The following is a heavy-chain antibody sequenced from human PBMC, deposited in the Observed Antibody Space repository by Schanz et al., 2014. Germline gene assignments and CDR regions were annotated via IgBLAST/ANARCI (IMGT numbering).Heavy chain of an antibody. D-gene: IGHD3-9*01. CDR3: ARETTIITGGAFDV. Sequence: QVQLVQSGAEVKKPGASVKVSCKASGYIFGSHGMTWVRQAPGQGPELMGWINAHTGNTQYAQKFQGRVNMTRDTATSTAYMELRGLRSDDTAVYYCARETTIITGGAFDVWGQGTRVTVSS. J-gene: IGHJ3*01. V-gene: IGHV1-18*01. CDR1: GYIFGSHG. CDR2: INAHTGNT.